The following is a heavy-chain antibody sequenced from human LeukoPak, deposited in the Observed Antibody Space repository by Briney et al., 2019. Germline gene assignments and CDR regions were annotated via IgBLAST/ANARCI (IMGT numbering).Heavy chain of an antibody. CDR2: IYDSGRT. CDR3: ARFPNYDDYVRDY. D-gene: IGHD4-17*01. CDR1: GGSISGDY. J-gene: IGHJ4*02. V-gene: IGHV4-59*01. Sequence: SETLSLTCTVSGGSISGDYWSWIRQPPGKGLEWIGFIYDSGRTSYNPSFKSRVTISGDTSKKQFSLKLSSLSAADTAVYYCARFPNYDDYVRDYWGQGILVTVSS.